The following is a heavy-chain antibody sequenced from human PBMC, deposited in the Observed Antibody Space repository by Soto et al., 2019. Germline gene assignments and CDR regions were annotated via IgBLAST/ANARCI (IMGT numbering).Heavy chain of an antibody. Sequence: NPSETLSLTCAVYGGSFSGYYWSWIRQPPGKGLEWIGEINHSGSTNYNPSLKSRVTISVDTSKNQFSLKLSSVTAADTAVYYCARGLLLDTEDIVVVVAAKEEYYFDYWGQGTLVTVSS. J-gene: IGHJ4*02. CDR1: GGSFSGYY. CDR3: ARGLLLDTEDIVVVVAAKEEYYFDY. CDR2: INHSGST. D-gene: IGHD2-15*01. V-gene: IGHV4-34*01.